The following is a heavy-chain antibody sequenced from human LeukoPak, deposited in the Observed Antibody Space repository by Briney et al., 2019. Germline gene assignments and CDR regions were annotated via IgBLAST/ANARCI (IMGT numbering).Heavy chain of an antibody. CDR2: IYHSGST. CDR1: GGSISSGGYS. CDR3: ARGIAAASIWFDP. Sequence: SETLSLTCAVSGGSISSGGYSWSWIRQPPGKGLEWIGYIYHSGSTYYNPSLKSRVTISVDRSKSQFSLKLSSVTAADTAVYYCARGIAAASIWFDPWGQGTLVTVSS. V-gene: IGHV4-30-2*01. D-gene: IGHD6-13*01. J-gene: IGHJ5*02.